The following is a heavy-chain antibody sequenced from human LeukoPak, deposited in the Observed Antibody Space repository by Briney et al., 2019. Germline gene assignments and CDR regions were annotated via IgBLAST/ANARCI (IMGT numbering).Heavy chain of an antibody. V-gene: IGHV3-23*01. CDR1: GFTFSSYA. D-gene: IGHD6-13*01. Sequence: GGSLRLSCAASGFTFSSYAMNWVRQAPGKGLEWVSAISGSGGTTYYADSVKGRFTISRDNSKNTLYLQMNSLRAQDTAVYYCAKADNDIRTVAAANDPWGQGTLVTVSS. J-gene: IGHJ5*02. CDR2: ISGSGGTT. CDR3: AKADNDIRTVAAANDP.